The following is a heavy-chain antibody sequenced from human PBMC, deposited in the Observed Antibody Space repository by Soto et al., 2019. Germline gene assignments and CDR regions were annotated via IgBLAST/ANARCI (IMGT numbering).Heavy chain of an antibody. CDR2: ISGSGSGGST. Sequence: GGSLRLSCAASEFTFSSYAMTWVRQAPGKGLEWVSAISGSGSGGSTYYADSVKGRFTISRGNSKNTLYLQMNSLRAEDTAIYYCARSITAADTFDSWGQGTLVTVSS. J-gene: IGHJ4*02. V-gene: IGHV3-23*01. CDR3: ARSITAADTFDS. D-gene: IGHD6-13*01. CDR1: EFTFSSYA.